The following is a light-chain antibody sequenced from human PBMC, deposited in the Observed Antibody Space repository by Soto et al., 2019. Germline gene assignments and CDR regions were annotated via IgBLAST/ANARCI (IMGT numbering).Light chain of an antibody. CDR3: QQDNNWPQT. CDR2: GAS. V-gene: IGKV3-15*01. Sequence: EIVMTQSPATLSVSPGERATLCCRASQSVSSNLAWYQQKPGQAPRLLIYGASTRATGIPARFSGSGSGTEFTLTISSLQSEDFAVYYCQQDNNWPQTFGQGTKVDIK. CDR1: QSVSSN. J-gene: IGKJ1*01.